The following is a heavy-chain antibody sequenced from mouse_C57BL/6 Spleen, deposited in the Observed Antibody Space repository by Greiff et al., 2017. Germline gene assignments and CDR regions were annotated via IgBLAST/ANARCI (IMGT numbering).Heavy chain of an antibody. CDR3: ARWQTAQASWFAY. Sequence: VQLQQSGAELVKPGASVKISCKASGYAFSSYWMNWVKQRPGKGLEWIGQIYPGDGDTNYNGKFKGKATLTADKSSSTAYMQLSSLTSEDSAVYFCARWQTAQASWFAYWGQGTLVTVSA. D-gene: IGHD3-2*02. CDR1: GYAFSSYW. V-gene: IGHV1-80*01. CDR2: IYPGDGDT. J-gene: IGHJ3*01.